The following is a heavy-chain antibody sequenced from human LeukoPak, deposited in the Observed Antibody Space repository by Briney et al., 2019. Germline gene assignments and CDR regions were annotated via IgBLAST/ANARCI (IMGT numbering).Heavy chain of an antibody. J-gene: IGHJ4*02. CDR1: GGYTGSYY. CDR2: IYTSGST. Sequence: PSETLSLTCTVSGGYTGSYYWSWIQQPAGKGLEWIGRIYTSGSTNYNPSLKSRVTMSVDTSKNQFSLKLSSVTAADTAVYYCAREDIAAAGNPFDYWGQGTLVTVSS. D-gene: IGHD6-13*01. CDR3: AREDIAAAGNPFDY. V-gene: IGHV4-4*07.